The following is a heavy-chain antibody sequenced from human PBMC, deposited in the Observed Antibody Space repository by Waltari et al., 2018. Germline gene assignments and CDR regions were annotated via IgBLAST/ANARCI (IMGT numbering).Heavy chain of an antibody. CDR2: IFYSGSA. CDR3: AKAGDGYSYYYYYMDV. D-gene: IGHD4-4*01. CDR1: GGSITGHY. J-gene: IGHJ6*03. V-gene: IGHV4-59*11. Sequence: QVQLQESGPGLVKPSETLSLTCSVSGGSITGHYRSWIRQPPGKGLEWLGYIFYSGSATYNTSLKSRVTISVDTAKNQFSLKVRSVTAADTAVYYCAKAGDGYSYYYYYMDVWGNGTTVTVSS.